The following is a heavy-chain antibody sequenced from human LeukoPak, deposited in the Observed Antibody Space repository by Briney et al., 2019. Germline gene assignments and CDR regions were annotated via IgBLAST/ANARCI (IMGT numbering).Heavy chain of an antibody. J-gene: IGHJ6*02. Sequence: PSETLSLTCTVSDGSISSSSYYWGWIRQPPGKGLEWIGSIYYSGSTYYNPSLKSRVTISVDTSKNQFSLKLSSVTAADTAVYYCARDPGRWSGYYMVDYYYGMDVWGQGTTVTVSS. CDR2: IYYSGST. CDR3: ARDPGRWSGYYMVDYYYGMDV. CDR1: DGSISSSSYY. D-gene: IGHD3-3*01. V-gene: IGHV4-39*02.